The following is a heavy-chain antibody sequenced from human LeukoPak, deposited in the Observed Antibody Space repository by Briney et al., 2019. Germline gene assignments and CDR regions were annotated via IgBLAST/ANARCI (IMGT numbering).Heavy chain of an antibody. CDR2: IIPILGIA. D-gene: IGHD4-23*01. V-gene: IGHV1-69*04. CDR3: AREDDGGFDY. J-gene: IGHJ4*02. Sequence: ASVKVSCKASGGTFSSYAISWVRQAPGQGLEWMRRIIPILGIANYAQKFQGRVTITADKSTSTAYMELSSLRSEDTAVYYCAREDDGGFDYWGQGTLVTVSS. CDR1: GGTFSSYA.